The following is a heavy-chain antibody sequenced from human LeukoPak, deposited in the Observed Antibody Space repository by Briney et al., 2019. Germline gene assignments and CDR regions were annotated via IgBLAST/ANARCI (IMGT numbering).Heavy chain of an antibody. Sequence: SETLSLTCTVSGASVGSAGYYWSWIRQPPGGGLEWIGYVYYISNTNYNPSLKSRVTMSVNPSENQFSLKLNSVTAADTAMYHCARTQSQSGSYRYYFGYWGQGTLVTVSS. CDR1: GASVGSAGYY. D-gene: IGHD1-26*01. CDR2: VYYISNT. V-gene: IGHV4-61*08. CDR3: ARTQSQSGSYRYYFGY. J-gene: IGHJ4*02.